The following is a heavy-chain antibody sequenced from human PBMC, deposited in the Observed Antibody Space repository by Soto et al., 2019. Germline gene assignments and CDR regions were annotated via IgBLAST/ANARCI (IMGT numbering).Heavy chain of an antibody. CDR2: ISGSGGST. J-gene: IGHJ6*02. V-gene: IGHV3-23*01. CDR1: GFTFSSYA. D-gene: IGHD2-15*01. Sequence: PGGSLRLSCAASGFTFSSYAMSWVRQAPGKGLEWVSAISGSGGSTYYADSVKGRFTISRDNSKNTLYLQMNSLRAEDTAVYYCAKSYCSGGSCLGWYYYGMDVWGQGTTVTVSS. CDR3: AKSYCSGGSCLGWYYYGMDV.